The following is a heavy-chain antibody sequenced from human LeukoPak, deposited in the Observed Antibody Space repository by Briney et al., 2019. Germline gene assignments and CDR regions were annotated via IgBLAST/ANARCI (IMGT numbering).Heavy chain of an antibody. V-gene: IGHV4-59*12. CDR3: ARRRGFTMVRGVNNWFDP. J-gene: IGHJ5*02. Sequence: SETLSLTCTVSGGSISSYYWNWIRQPPGKGLEWIGYISYSGSTNYNPSLKSRVTISVDTSKNQFSLKLSSVTAADTAVYYCARRRGFTMVRGVNNWFDPWGQGTLVTVSS. CDR1: GGSISSYY. CDR2: ISYSGST. D-gene: IGHD3-10*01.